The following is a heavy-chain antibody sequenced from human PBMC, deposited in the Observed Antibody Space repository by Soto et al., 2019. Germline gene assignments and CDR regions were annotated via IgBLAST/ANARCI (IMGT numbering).Heavy chain of an antibody. CDR3: AKDRGGGWVIDY. Sequence: EVLLLQSGGGLAQPGESLTLSCATSGFILSRHAMSWVRQAPGKGLDWVSVIGYRTTDTYYADSVMGRFTISRDESKKTVYLQMNNLRVEDTAVYYCAKDRGGGWVIDYWGQGTLVTVSS. J-gene: IGHJ4*02. CDR1: GFILSRHA. V-gene: IGHV3-23*01. D-gene: IGHD6-19*01. CDR2: IGYRTTDT.